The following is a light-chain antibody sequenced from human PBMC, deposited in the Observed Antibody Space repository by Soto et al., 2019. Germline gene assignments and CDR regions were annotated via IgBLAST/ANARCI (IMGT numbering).Light chain of an antibody. V-gene: IGKV1-27*01. CDR2: TAS. CDR3: QKYNSPPFT. J-gene: IGKJ3*01. CDR1: QDISNY. Sequence: DIQMTQSPSSLSASVGDRVTITCRASQDISNYFAWYQQKPGKVPELLIYTASTLQSGVPSRFSGSGSGTDFSLTISSLQPDDVAICYCQKYNSPPFTFGPGTKGDIK.